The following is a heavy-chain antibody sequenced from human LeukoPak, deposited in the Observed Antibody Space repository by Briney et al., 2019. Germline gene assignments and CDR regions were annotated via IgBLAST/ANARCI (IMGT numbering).Heavy chain of an antibody. V-gene: IGHV3-66*01. Sequence: GGSLRLSCAASGFTVSSTYMTWVRQAPGKGLEWVSLIYSGGSTIYADSVKGRFTISRDNSKNTVYLQMNSLRAEDTAVYYCARDRSGDSTAYSTDYWGQGTLVTVSS. CDR2: IYSGGST. D-gene: IGHD3-22*01. J-gene: IGHJ4*02. CDR1: GFTVSSTY. CDR3: ARDRSGDSTAYSTDY.